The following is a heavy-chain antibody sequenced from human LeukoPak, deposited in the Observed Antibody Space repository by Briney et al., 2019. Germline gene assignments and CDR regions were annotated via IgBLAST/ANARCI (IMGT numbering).Heavy chain of an antibody. D-gene: IGHD6-13*01. V-gene: IGHV3-9*01. CDR3: AKDVDSSSWDYFDY. J-gene: IGHJ4*02. CDR2: ISWNSGKI. CDR1: GFTFDDYA. Sequence: GGSLRLSCAPSGFTFDDYAIHWVRQAPGKGLEWVSGISWNSGKIGYADSVKGRFTISRDNAKNSLYLQMNSLRAEDTALYYCAKDVDSSSWDYFDYWGQGTLVTVSS.